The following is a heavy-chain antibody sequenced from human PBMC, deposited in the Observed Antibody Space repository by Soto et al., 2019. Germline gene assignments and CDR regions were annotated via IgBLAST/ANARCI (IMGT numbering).Heavy chain of an antibody. CDR2: ISGSGGST. CDR3: AKGAAGGLWDYGSGSTPPNWFDP. CDR1: GFTFSSYA. V-gene: IGHV3-23*01. D-gene: IGHD3-10*01. J-gene: IGHJ5*02. Sequence: GGSLRLSCAASGFTFSSYAMSWVRQAPGKGLEWVSAISGSGGSTYYADSVKGRFTISRDNSKNTLYLQMNSLRAEDTAVYYCAKGAAGGLWDYGSGSTPPNWFDPWGQGTLVTVSS.